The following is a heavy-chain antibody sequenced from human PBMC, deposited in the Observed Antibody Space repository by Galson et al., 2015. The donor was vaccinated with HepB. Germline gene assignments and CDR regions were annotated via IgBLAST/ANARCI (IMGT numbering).Heavy chain of an antibody. Sequence: SVKVSCKASGYTFTSYGISWVRQAPGQGLEWMGWISAYNGNTNYAQKLQGRVTMTTDTSTSTACMELRSLRSDDTAVYYCARLEAGAVAGRRFDYWGQGTLVTVSS. CDR1: GYTFTSYG. D-gene: IGHD6-19*01. V-gene: IGHV1-18*04. J-gene: IGHJ4*02. CDR3: ARLEAGAVAGRRFDY. CDR2: ISAYNGNT.